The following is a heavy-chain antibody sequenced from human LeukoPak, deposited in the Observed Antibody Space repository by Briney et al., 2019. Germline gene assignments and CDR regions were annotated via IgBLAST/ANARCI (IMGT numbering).Heavy chain of an antibody. V-gene: IGHV1-46*01. CDR2: INPSGGST. J-gene: IGHJ4*02. CDR3: ARDSSSLNGPFDY. D-gene: IGHD6-13*01. CDR1: GYTFTSYY. Sequence: ASVKVSCKASGYTFTSYYMHWVRQAPGQGLEWMGIINPSGGSTSYAQKFQGRVTMTRDMSTSTGYMELSSLRSEDTAVYYCARDSSSLNGPFDYWGQGTLVTVSS.